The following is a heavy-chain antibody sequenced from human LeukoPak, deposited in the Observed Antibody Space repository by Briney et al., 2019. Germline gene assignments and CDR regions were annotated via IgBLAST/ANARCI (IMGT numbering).Heavy chain of an antibody. J-gene: IGHJ4*02. D-gene: IGHD6-13*01. CDR3: TTRFLVLSGYFDY. V-gene: IGHV3-15*01. CDR1: GFTFSNAW. CDR2: IKSKTDGGTT. Sequence: GGSLRLSCAASGFTFSNAWMSWVRQAPGKGLEWVGRIKSKTDGGTTDYAAPVKGRFTISRDDSKNTLYLQMNSLKTEDTAVYYCTTRFLVLSGYFDYWGQGTLVTVSS.